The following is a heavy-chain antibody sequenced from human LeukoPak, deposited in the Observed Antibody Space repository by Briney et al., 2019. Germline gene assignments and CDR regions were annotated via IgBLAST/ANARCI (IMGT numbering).Heavy chain of an antibody. V-gene: IGHV3-21*04. CDR3: AKQLGYCSDGSCYFPY. CDR1: GFTFSSYS. CDR2: ISSSSGYI. Sequence: GGSLRLSCAASGFTFSSYSMNWVRQAPGKGLEWVSSISSSSGYIHYADSVKGRFTISRDNAKNSLYLQMNSLRAEDTAVYYCAKQLGYCSDGSCYFPYWGQGTLVTVSS. D-gene: IGHD2-15*01. J-gene: IGHJ4*02.